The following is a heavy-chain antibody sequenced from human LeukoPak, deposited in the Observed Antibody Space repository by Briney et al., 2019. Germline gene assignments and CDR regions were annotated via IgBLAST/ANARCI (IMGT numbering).Heavy chain of an antibody. CDR1: GGSFSGYY. Sequence: LSLTCAVYGGSFSGYYMSWIRQAPGKGLEWVSYISSSGSTIYYADSVKGRFTISRDNAKNLLYLQMISLRDEDTAVYYCARGLGSSWFYRWGQGTLVTVSS. V-gene: IGHV3-11*04. CDR3: ARGLGSSWFYR. CDR2: ISSSGSTI. D-gene: IGHD6-13*01. J-gene: IGHJ4*02.